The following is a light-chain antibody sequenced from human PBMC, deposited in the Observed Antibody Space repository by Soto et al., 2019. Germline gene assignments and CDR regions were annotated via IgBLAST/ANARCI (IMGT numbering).Light chain of an antibody. CDR1: GTVLYGSDNKNY. CDR3: QQDFITPTT. V-gene: IGKV4-1*01. J-gene: IGKJ5*01. Sequence: DVAITPSPDAVASSFGQRSTINCNAVGTVLYGSDNKNYLAWYQQKPGQPPKLLIYCASTRESGVPDRFSGSGSGTDFTLTVSSLQAEDVAVYYCQQDFITPTTFGQGTRLEIK. CDR2: CAS.